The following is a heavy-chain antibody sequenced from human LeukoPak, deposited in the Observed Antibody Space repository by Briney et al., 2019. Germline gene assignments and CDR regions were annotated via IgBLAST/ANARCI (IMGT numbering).Heavy chain of an antibody. J-gene: IGHJ4*02. D-gene: IGHD4-17*01. V-gene: IGHV3-15*01. CDR3: TTDWHDYGDYNDY. Sequence: GGSLRLSCAASGFTFSNAWMSWVRQAPGKGLEWVGRIKSKTDGGTTDYAAPEKGRFTISRDDSKNTLYLQMNSLKTEDTAVYYCTTDWHDYGDYNDYRGQGTLVTVSS. CDR1: GFTFSNAW. CDR2: IKSKTDGGTT.